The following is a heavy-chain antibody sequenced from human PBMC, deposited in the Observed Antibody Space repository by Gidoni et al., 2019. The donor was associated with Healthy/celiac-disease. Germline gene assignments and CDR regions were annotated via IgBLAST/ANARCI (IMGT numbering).Heavy chain of an antibody. CDR2: ISYDGSNK. CDR3: AKDLGRYDILTGYQGHDY. D-gene: IGHD3-9*01. CDR1: GFTFSSYG. J-gene: IGHJ4*02. V-gene: IGHV3-30*18. Sequence: QVQLVESGGGVVQPGRSLRLSCAASGFTFSSYGMHWVRQAPGKGLEWVAVISYDGSNKYYADSVKGRFTISRDNSKNTLYLQMNSLRAEDTAVYYCAKDLGRYDILTGYQGHDYWGQGTLVTVSS.